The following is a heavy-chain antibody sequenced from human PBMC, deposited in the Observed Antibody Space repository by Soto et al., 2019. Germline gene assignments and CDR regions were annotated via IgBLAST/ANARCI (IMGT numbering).Heavy chain of an antibody. J-gene: IGHJ6*02. CDR2: IYYSGST. V-gene: IGHV4-39*01. CDR1: GGSISSYY. Sequence: PSETLSLTCTVSGGSISSYYWSWIRQPPGKGLEWIGSIYYSGSTYYNPSLKSRVTISVDTSKNQFSLKLSSVTAADTAVYYCARDDYDFLSGYGMDVWGQGTTVTVSS. CDR3: ARDDYDFLSGYGMDV. D-gene: IGHD3-3*01.